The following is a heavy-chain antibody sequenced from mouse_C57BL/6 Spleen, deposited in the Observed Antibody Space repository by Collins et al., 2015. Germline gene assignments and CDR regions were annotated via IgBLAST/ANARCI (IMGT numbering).Heavy chain of an antibody. CDR3: ARSSSVYYGNYPAWFAY. V-gene: IGHV3-2*02. CDR1: GYSITSDYA. D-gene: IGHD2-1*01. Sequence: DVQLQESGPGLVKPSQSLSLTCTVTGYSITSDYAWNWIRQFPGNKLEWMGYISYSGSTSYNPSLKSRISITRDTSKNQFFLQLNSVTTEDTATYYCARSSSVYYGNYPAWFAYWGQGTLVTVSA. J-gene: IGHJ3*01. CDR2: ISYSGST.